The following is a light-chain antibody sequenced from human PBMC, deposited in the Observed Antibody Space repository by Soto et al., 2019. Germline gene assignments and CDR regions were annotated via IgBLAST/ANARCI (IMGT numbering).Light chain of an antibody. J-gene: IGKJ3*01. CDR1: QSVQNF. CDR3: QQRSSWPAT. Sequence: EISLTQSPATLSLSPGERATLSCRASQSVQNFFAWYQQKPGQAPRPLIYDASYRATGVPARFSASGSGTDFTLTISSIEPEDFAVYYCQQRSSWPATFGPGTKVHIK. CDR2: DAS. V-gene: IGKV3-11*01.